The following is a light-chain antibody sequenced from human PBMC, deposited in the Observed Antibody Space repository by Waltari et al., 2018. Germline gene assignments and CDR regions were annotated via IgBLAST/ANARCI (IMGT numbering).Light chain of an antibody. J-gene: IGLJ2*01. Sequence: QSVLTQPPSVYVPPGQRVTISSTGCRPNLGAGNALHWYPPLPGTAPKHLSYGNSNRPSGVPERFSGSKSGTSASLAITGLQAEDEADYYCQSYDSSYVVFGGGTKLTVL. CDR3: QSYDSSYVV. V-gene: IGLV1-40*01. CDR1: RPNLGAGNA. CDR2: GNS.